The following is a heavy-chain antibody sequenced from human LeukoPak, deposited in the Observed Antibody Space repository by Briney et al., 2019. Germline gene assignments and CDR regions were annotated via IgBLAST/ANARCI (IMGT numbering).Heavy chain of an antibody. Sequence: GGSLRLSCAASGFTFSSYEMNWVRQAPGKGLEWVSYISISGSTIYYADSVKGRFTISRDNAKNSLYLQMNSLRAEDTAVYYCARASTTSDFDYWGQGTLVTVSS. D-gene: IGHD2/OR15-2a*01. CDR2: ISISGSTI. CDR3: ARASTTSDFDY. CDR1: GFTFSSYE. V-gene: IGHV3-48*03. J-gene: IGHJ4*02.